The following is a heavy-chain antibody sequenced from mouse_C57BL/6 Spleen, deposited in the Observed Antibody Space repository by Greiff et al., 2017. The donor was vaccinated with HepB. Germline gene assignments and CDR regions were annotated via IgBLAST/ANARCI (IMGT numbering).Heavy chain of an antibody. J-gene: IGHJ3*01. CDR2: ISSGSSTI. CDR1: GFTFSDYG. D-gene: IGHD2-4*01. V-gene: IGHV5-17*01. Sequence: EVQLQQSGGGLVKPGGSLKLSCAASGFTFSDYGMHWVRQAPEKGLEWVAYISSGSSTIYYADTVKGRFTISRDNAKNTLFLQMTSLRSEDTAMYYCARHRDYDGAWFAYWGQGTLVTVSA. CDR3: ARHRDYDGAWFAY.